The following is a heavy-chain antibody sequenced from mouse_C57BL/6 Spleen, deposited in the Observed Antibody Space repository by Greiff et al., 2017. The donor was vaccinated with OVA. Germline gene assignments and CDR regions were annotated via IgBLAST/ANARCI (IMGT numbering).Heavy chain of an antibody. CDR1: GFTFSDAW. V-gene: IGHV6-6*01. D-gene: IGHD1-1*01. Sequence: EVKVVESGGGLVQPGGSMKLSCAASGFTFSDAWMDWVRQSPEKGLEWVAEIRNKANNHATNYAESVKGRCTISRDDSKSSVYRQMNSLRAEDTGIYNCTHTSYYYCSSYAMDYWGQGTSVTVSS. CDR3: THTSYYYCSSYAMDY. J-gene: IGHJ4*01. CDR2: IRNKANNHAT.